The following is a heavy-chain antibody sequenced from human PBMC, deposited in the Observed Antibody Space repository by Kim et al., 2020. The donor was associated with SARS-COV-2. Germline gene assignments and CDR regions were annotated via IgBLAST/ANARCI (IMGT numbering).Heavy chain of an antibody. J-gene: IGHJ4*02. CDR1: GASVSSYY. V-gene: IGHV4-59*02. CDR3: ARDAGDGYNFVY. CDR2: FYHSGTA. Sequence: SETLSLTCTVSGASVSSYYWNWIRQPPGRGLEWIGYFYHSGTANYNPYLKSRVNMSVDTSKNHFFLKLNSVADADTAVYYCARDAGDGYNFVYWGQGSLVTVSS. D-gene: IGHD5-12*01.